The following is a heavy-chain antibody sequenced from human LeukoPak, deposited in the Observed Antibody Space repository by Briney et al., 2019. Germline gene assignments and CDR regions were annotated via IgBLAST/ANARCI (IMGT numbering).Heavy chain of an antibody. CDR1: GGSISSSSYY. D-gene: IGHD6-19*01. Sequence: SETLSLTCTVSGGSISSSSYYWGWIRQPPGKGLEWIGSIYYSGSTYYNPSLKSRVTISVDTSKNQFSLKLSSVTAADTAVYYCARGRAYGSGWYNRSYYYYYYMDVWGKGTTVTVSS. CDR3: ARGRAYGSGWYNRSYYYYYYMDV. CDR2: IYYSGST. V-gene: IGHV4-39*01. J-gene: IGHJ6*03.